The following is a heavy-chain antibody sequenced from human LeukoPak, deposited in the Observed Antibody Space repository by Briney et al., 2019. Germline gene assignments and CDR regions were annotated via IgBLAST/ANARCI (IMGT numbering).Heavy chain of an antibody. V-gene: IGHV3-23*01. Sequence: PGGSLRLSCAASGFTFSSYAMSRVRQAPGKGLEWVSAISGSGGSTYYADSVKGRFTISRDNSKNTLYLQMNSLRAEDTAVYYCAKMGLLWFRDPPDYWGQGTLVTVSS. CDR3: AKMGLLWFRDPPDY. D-gene: IGHD3-10*01. CDR1: GFTFSSYA. CDR2: ISGSGGST. J-gene: IGHJ4*02.